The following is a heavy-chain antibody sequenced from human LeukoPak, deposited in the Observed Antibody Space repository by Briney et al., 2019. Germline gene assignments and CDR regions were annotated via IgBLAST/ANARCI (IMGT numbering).Heavy chain of an antibody. Sequence: KPSETLSLTCTASGVSISSYYWSWIRQPPGKGLEWIGYTYYSGSTNYNPSLKSRVTISVDTSKNQFSLKLSSVTAADTAVYYCARGIAAAGTPDYWGQGTLVTVSS. CDR1: GVSISSYY. D-gene: IGHD6-13*01. V-gene: IGHV4-59*01. CDR2: TYYSGST. J-gene: IGHJ4*02. CDR3: ARGIAAAGTPDY.